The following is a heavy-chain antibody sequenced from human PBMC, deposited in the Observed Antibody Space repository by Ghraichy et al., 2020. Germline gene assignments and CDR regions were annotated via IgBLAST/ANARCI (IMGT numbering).Heavy chain of an antibody. CDR2: NYPSGNT. CDR1: GGSIKRYY. Sequence: SETLSLTCTVSGGSIKRYYWAWIRQPPGKGLEWIGYNYPSGNTNYNPSLKSRVTISVDTSKNQFSLKLSSVTAADTAVYYCVGTAEDTQSDYWGQGTLVTVSS. CDR3: VGTAEDTQSDY. J-gene: IGHJ4*02. V-gene: IGHV4-4*09. D-gene: IGHD5-18*01.